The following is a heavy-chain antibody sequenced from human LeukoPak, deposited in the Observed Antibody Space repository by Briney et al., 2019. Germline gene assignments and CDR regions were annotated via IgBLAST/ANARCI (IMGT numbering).Heavy chain of an antibody. CDR1: GYTFTNDW. D-gene: IGHD6-19*01. J-gene: IGHJ4*02. CDR2: IYPGDSDT. CDR3: SRHIHGSGWYV. V-gene: IGHV5-51*01. Sequence: GESLKISCKASGYTFTNDWIGWVRQIPGKGLEWMGIIYPGDSDTRYSPSFQGQVTISVDKSISTAFLQWSSQKASDTAMYYCSRHIHGSGWYVWGQGTLVTVSP.